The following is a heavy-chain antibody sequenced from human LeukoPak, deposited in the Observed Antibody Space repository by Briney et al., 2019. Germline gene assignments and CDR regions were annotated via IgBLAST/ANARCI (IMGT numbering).Heavy chain of an antibody. CDR2: FDPEDGET. D-gene: IGHD3-10*01. CDR3: ATGGYGSGFYGMDV. Sequence: ASVKGSCKVSGYTLTELSMHWVRQAPGKGLEWMGGFDPEDGETIYAQKFQGRVTMTEDTSTDTAYMELSSLRSEDTAVYYCATGGYGSGFYGMDVWGQGTTVTVSS. CDR1: GYTLTELS. J-gene: IGHJ6*02. V-gene: IGHV1-24*01.